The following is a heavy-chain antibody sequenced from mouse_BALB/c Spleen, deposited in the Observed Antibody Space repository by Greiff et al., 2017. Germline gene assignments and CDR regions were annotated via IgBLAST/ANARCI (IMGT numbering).Heavy chain of an antibody. CDR3: ATMDY. V-gene: IGHV1S56*01. CDR2: IYPGDGST. CDR1: GYTFTSYY. J-gene: IGHJ4*01. Sequence: VKLQESGPELVKPGASVKMSCKASGYTFTSYYIHWVKQRPGQGLEWIGWIYPGDGSTKYNEKFKGKTTLTADKSSSTAYMLLSSLTSEDSAIYFCATMDYWGQGTSVTVSS.